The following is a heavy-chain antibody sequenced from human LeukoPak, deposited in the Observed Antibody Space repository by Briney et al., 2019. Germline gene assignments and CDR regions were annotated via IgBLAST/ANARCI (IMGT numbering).Heavy chain of an antibody. D-gene: IGHD2-15*01. CDR3: ARDRDILYYYMDV. CDR2: TYYRSKWYN. Sequence: SQTPSLTCAISGDSVSSNSAAWNWIRQSPSRGLEWLGRTYYRSKWYNDYAVSVKSRITINPDTSKNQFSLKLSSVTAADTAVYYCARDRDILYYYMDVWGKGTTVTVSS. CDR1: GDSVSSNSAA. V-gene: IGHV6-1*01. J-gene: IGHJ6*03.